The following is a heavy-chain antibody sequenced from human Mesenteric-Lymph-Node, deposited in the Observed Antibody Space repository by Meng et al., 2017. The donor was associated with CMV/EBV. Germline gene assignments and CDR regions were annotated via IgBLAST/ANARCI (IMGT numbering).Heavy chain of an antibody. J-gene: IGHJ4*02. V-gene: IGHV3-30*04. CDR3: ARDEVVGTTTRSRVGYFDY. CDR2: LSYDGSNK. Sequence: FSPFAMHWVRQAPGKGLEWVAGLSYDGSNKYYADSVTGRFTISRDNSKSTLYLQMNSLRAEDTAVYYCARDEVVGTTTRSRVGYFDYWGQGTLVTVSS. CDR1: FSPFA. D-gene: IGHD1-26*01.